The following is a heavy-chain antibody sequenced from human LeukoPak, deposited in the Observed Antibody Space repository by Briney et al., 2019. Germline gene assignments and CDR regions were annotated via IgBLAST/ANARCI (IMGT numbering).Heavy chain of an antibody. CDR1: GFTFSSYG. CDR2: IWYDGSNK. D-gene: IGHD2-2*02. Sequence: GGSLRLSCAASGFTFSSYGMHWVRQAPGKGLEWVAVIWYDGSNKYYADSVKGRFTISRDNSKNTLYLQMSSLRAEDTAVYYCARDDDCSSTSCYTRQYYYYGMDVWGQGTTVTVSS. V-gene: IGHV3-33*01. CDR3: ARDDDCSSTSCYTRQYYYYGMDV. J-gene: IGHJ6*02.